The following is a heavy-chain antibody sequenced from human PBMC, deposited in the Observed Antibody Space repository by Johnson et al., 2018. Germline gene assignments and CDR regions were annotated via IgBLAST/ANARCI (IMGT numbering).Heavy chain of an antibody. V-gene: IGHV3-21*01. J-gene: IGHJ6*02. Sequence: VQLVQSGGCLVTPGGSXRLSCAASGFTFSSYSMNWVRQAPGKGLEWVSSISSSSSYIYYADSVKGRLTISRDHATNSLYLQMNSLRAEDTAVYYCATSTYYYYYGMYVWGQGTTVTVSS. CDR1: GFTFSSYS. D-gene: IGHD1-1*01. CDR2: ISSSSSYI. CDR3: ATSTYYYYYGMYV.